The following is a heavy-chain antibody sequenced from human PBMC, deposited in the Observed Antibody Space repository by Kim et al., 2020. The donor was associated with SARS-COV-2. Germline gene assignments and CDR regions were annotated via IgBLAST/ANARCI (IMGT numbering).Heavy chain of an antibody. CDR1: GFTFSSYA. CDR3: AKMSRGWYQLLLTEFDY. CDR2: ISGSGGRK. V-gene: IGHV3-23*01. D-gene: IGHD2-2*01. Sequence: GGSLRLSCAASGFTFSSYAMSWVRQAPGKGLEWVSAISGSGGRKYYADSVKGRFTISRDNSKNTLYLQMNSLRAEDTAVYYCAKMSRGWYQLLLTEFDYCGHGALVTVSS. J-gene: IGHJ4*01.